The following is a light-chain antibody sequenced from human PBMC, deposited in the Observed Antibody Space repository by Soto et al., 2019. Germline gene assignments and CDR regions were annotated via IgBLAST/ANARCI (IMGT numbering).Light chain of an antibody. CDR3: QQSNNWPPYS. J-gene: IGKJ2*01. Sequence: EIVMMQSPATLSVPPGERATLSCRTSQNVSSNLAWYRQKPGQAPRLLIYGASTRATGIPARFSGSGSGTEFTLTISSLQSEDFAVYYCQQSNNWPPYSFGQGTKVEIK. CDR1: QNVSSN. CDR2: GAS. V-gene: IGKV3-15*01.